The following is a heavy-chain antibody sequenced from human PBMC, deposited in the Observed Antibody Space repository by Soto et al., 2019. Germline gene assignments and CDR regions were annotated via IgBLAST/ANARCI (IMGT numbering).Heavy chain of an antibody. J-gene: IGHJ5*02. CDR3: ARLRGYCSSTSCHPRPKFDP. CDR2: IYYSGST. CDR1: GGSISSSSYY. Sequence: QLQLQESGPGLVKPSETLSLTCTVSGGSISSSSYYWGWIHQPPGKGLEWIGSIYYSGSTYYNPSLKSRVTISVDTSKNQFSLKLSSVTAADTAVYYCARLRGYCSSTSCHPRPKFDPWGQGTLVTVSS. D-gene: IGHD2-2*01. V-gene: IGHV4-39*01.